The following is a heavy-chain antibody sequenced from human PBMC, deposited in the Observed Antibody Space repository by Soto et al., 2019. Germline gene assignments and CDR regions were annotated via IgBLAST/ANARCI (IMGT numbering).Heavy chain of an antibody. D-gene: IGHD2-15*01. CDR3: ASVGYNSGYLDY. J-gene: IGHJ4*02. CDR2: IRKNTNSYTT. CDR1: GFTFSDHY. V-gene: IGHV3-72*01. Sequence: EVQLVESGGGLVQPGGSLRLSCAASGFTFSDHYMDWVRQAPERGLEWVGRIRKNTNSYTTEYAASVKGRFTISRDDSKNSVYLQMNSLKAEDTAVYYCASVGYNSGYLDYWGQGTLVTVSS.